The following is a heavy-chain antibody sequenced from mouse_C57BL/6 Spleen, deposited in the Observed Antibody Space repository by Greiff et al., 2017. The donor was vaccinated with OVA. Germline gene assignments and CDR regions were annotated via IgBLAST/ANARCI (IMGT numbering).Heavy chain of an antibody. J-gene: IGHJ2*01. D-gene: IGHD2-4*01. CDR2: IDPETGGT. Sequence: QVQLKESGAELVRPGASVTLSCKASGYTFTDYEMHWVKQTPVHGLEWIGAIDPETGGTAYNQKFKGKAILTADKSSGTAYMKLRSLTSEDSAVYYCTRSKPYDYHFDYWGQGTTLTVSA. V-gene: IGHV1-15*01. CDR3: TRSKPYDYHFDY. CDR1: GYTFTDYE.